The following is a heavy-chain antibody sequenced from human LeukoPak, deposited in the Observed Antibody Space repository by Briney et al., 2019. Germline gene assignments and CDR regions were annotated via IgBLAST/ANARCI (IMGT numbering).Heavy chain of an antibody. CDR3: ARSDYSSGWYPDAFDI. V-gene: IGHV4-38-2*02. CDR1: GYSISSGYY. D-gene: IGHD6-19*01. CDR2: IYHSGST. Sequence: AETLSLTCTVSGYSISSGYYCGWIRQPPGKGLGWIGSIYHSGSTYYNPSLKSRVTIPVDTPKNQISLKLSSVTAADTAVYYCARSDYSSGWYPDAFDIWGQGTMVTVSS. J-gene: IGHJ3*02.